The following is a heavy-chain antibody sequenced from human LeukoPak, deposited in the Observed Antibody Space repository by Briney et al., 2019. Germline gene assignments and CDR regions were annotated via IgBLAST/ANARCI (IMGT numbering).Heavy chain of an antibody. CDR2: IKHDGSEE. V-gene: IGHV3-7*04. CDR3: ARDEHQYFHASSGRFDY. J-gene: IGHJ4*02. Sequence: GGSLRLSCAASGFTFSSYWMGWVRQAPGKGLEWVAHIKHDGSEEYYVGSVRGGFSISRDNAKSSLYLQMNSLRAEDTAVYFCARDEHQYFHASSGRFDYWGQGILVTVSA. CDR1: GFTFSSYW. D-gene: IGHD6-19*01.